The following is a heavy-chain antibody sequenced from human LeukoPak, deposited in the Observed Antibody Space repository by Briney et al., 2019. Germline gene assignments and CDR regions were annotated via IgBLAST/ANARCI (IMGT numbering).Heavy chain of an antibody. J-gene: IGHJ4*02. V-gene: IGHV3-66*03. CDR1: GFAVSANF. CDR3: VRERSGSYYTFDL. Sequence: QPGGSLRLSCVASGFAVSANFMSWVRHAPGRGLEWVSLLYSSGATHYADAVKGRFTVSRDNSKNNLYLQMNSLRAEDTAVYYCVRERSGSYYTFDLWGLGTLVTVSS. D-gene: IGHD1-26*01. CDR2: LYSSGAT.